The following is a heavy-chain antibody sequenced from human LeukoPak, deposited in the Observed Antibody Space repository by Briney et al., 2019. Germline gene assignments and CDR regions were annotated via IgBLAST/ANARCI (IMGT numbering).Heavy chain of an antibody. V-gene: IGHV3-23*01. Sequence: GGSLRLSCAGSGFIFSSHAMSWVRQAPGKGLEWVSAFSVGGGGAYYADSVTGRFTISRDTSKNTLYLQMSSLRAEDTAVYYCAKDLEAFYYDSSGYYPWGQGTLVTVSS. CDR3: AKDLEAFYYDSSGYYP. D-gene: IGHD3-22*01. CDR2: FSVGGGGA. CDR1: GFIFSSHA. J-gene: IGHJ5*02.